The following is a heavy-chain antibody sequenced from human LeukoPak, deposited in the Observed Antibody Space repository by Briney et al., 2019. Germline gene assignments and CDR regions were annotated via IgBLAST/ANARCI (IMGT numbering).Heavy chain of an antibody. CDR2: ISSSSSYI. V-gene: IGHV3-21*01. Sequence: GGSLRLSCAASGFTFSSYSMNWVRQAPGKGLEWVSSISSSSSYIYYADSVKGRFTISRDNAKNSLYLQMNSLRAEDTAVYYCAKDRDCSSTSCDYYYGMDVWGQGTTVTVSS. J-gene: IGHJ6*02. CDR3: AKDRDCSSTSCDYYYGMDV. CDR1: GFTFSSYS. D-gene: IGHD2-2*01.